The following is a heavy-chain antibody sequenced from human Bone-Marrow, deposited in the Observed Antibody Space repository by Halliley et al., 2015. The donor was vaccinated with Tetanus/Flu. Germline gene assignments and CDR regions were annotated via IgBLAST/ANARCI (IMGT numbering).Heavy chain of an antibody. J-gene: IGHJ6*02. CDR2: MYATGNT. V-gene: IGHV4-4*08. Sequence: TLSLTCTVSGDSISSYYWSWVRQSPGRGLEWIASMYATGNTHYNPSLKSRVTISVDTSKSQFFLKVNSLTAADTAVYYCARGGEGGSGTLEFPFYGMDVWGQGATVTVSS. D-gene: IGHD3-10*01. CDR1: GDSISSYY. CDR3: ARGGEGGSGTLEFPFYGMDV.